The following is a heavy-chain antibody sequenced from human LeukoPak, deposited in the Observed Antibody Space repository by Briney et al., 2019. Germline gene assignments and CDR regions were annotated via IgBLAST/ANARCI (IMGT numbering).Heavy chain of an antibody. J-gene: IGHJ4*02. CDR2: IKQDGSEK. Sequence: PGGSLRLSCAASGFTFSSYWMSWVRQAPGKGLEWVANIKQDGSEKYYVDSVKGRFTISRDNAKNSLYLQMNSLRAEDTAVYYCARYFLSIAAAGKIFDYWGQGTQVTVSS. CDR1: GFTFSSYW. D-gene: IGHD6-13*01. CDR3: ARYFLSIAAAGKIFDY. V-gene: IGHV3-7*01.